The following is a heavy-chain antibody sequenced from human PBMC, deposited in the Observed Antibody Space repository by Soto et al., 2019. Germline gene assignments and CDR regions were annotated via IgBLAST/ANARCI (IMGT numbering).Heavy chain of an antibody. Sequence: SETLSLTCAVYGGSFSGYYWSWIRQPPGKGLEWIGEINHSGSTNYNPSLKSRVTISVDTSKNQFSLKLSSVTAADTAVYYCARATTYYYDSSGYLDYWGQGTLVTVSS. J-gene: IGHJ4*02. CDR1: GGSFSGYY. D-gene: IGHD3-22*01. CDR3: ARATTYYYDSSGYLDY. V-gene: IGHV4-34*01. CDR2: INHSGST.